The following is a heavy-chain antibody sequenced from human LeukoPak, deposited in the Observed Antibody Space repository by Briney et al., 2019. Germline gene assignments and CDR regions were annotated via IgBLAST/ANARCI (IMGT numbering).Heavy chain of an antibody. D-gene: IGHD3-16*01. J-gene: IGHJ3*02. CDR2: IRFDGSNE. Sequence: GGSLRLSCTASGFTFSSHGMFWIRQAPGKGLEWLTFIRFDGSNEYYAHSVKGRFTISRDNSKNTLYLQMNSLRAEDTAVYYCAREFVGLDLAFGAFDIWGQGTMVTVSS. V-gene: IGHV3-30*02. CDR1: GFTFSSHG. CDR3: AREFVGLDLAFGAFDI.